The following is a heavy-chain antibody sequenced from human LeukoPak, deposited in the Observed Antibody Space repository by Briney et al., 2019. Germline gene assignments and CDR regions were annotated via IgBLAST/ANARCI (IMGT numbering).Heavy chain of an antibody. D-gene: IGHD6-13*01. J-gene: IGHJ4*02. V-gene: IGHV4-4*07. CDR1: GGSMTSYY. Sequence: SETLSLTRTVSGGSMTSYYWSWIRQPAGKGLEYIGRIYTSGDTNYNASLKGRVTMSVDTSKNHFSLKLSSVTAADTAVYYCARSISWYSYFDYWGQGTLVTVSS. CDR2: IYTSGDT. CDR3: ARSISWYSYFDY.